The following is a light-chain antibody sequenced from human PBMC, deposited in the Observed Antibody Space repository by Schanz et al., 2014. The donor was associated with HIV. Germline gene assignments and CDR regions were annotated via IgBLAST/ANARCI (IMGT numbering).Light chain of an antibody. Sequence: QSALTQPPSASGSPGQSVTLSCAGTSGDIGGYISWYQHHPGKAPKLLISEIDKRPSGVSSRFSGSKSGNTASLTISGLQAEDEADYYCCSYTTTSTYVFGAGTKLTVL. CDR3: CSYTTTSTYV. CDR2: EID. V-gene: IGLV2-14*01. CDR1: SGDIGGY. J-gene: IGLJ1*01.